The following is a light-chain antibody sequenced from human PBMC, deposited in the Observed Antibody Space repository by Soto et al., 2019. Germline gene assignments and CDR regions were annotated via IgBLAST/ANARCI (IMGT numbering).Light chain of an antibody. CDR3: QHFGGTTCT. V-gene: IGKV3-20*01. J-gene: IGKJ5*01. CDR2: GAS. CDR1: QSVSSSY. Sequence: EIVLTQSPGTLSLSPGEGATLSCRASQSVSSSYIAWYQQRPGQTPSLLIDGASTRATGIPDRFSGSGSGTYFTLTFSRLEPGDFAVDYCQHFGGTTCTFGQGTRLEIK.